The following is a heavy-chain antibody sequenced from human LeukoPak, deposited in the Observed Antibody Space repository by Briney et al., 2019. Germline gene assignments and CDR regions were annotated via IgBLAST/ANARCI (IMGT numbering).Heavy chain of an antibody. D-gene: IGHD6-13*01. CDR1: GFTFSSYG. CDR2: IRYDGSNK. Sequence: HPGGSLRLSCAASGFTFSSYGMHWVRQAPGKGLEWVAFIRYDGSNKYYADSVRGRFTISRDNSKNTLYLQMNSLRAEDTAVYYCAKAPTPRYSSSWYTGDWAQGTLVTVSS. CDR3: AKAPTPRYSSSWYTGD. V-gene: IGHV3-30*02. J-gene: IGHJ4*02.